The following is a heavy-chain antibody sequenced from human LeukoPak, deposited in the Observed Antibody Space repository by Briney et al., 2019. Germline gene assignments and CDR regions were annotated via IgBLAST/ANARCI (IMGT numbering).Heavy chain of an antibody. Sequence: GGSLRLSCAASGFTFSSYAMSWVRQAPGKGLEWVSGISGSGGSTYYADSMKGRFTISRDNSKNTVYLQMNSLRTEDTAVYYCAKTPKIRGVSNFDYWGQGTLVTVSS. CDR1: GFTFSSYA. J-gene: IGHJ4*02. CDR2: ISGSGGST. D-gene: IGHD3-10*01. CDR3: AKTPKIRGVSNFDY. V-gene: IGHV3-23*01.